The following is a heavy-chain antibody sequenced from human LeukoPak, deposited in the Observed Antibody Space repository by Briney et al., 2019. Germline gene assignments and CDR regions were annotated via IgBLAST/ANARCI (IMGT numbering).Heavy chain of an antibody. J-gene: IGHJ4*02. CDR3: ARGPYDYVWGSYRRDYFDY. Sequence: GGSLRLSCAASGFTFSDYYMSWIRQAPGKGLEWVSYISSSAATIYYADSVKGRFTISGDNAKKSLYLQMNSLRAEDTAVYYCARGPYDYVWGSYRRDYFDYWGQGTLVTVSS. CDR1: GFTFSDYY. V-gene: IGHV3-11*04. CDR2: ISSSAATI. D-gene: IGHD3-16*02.